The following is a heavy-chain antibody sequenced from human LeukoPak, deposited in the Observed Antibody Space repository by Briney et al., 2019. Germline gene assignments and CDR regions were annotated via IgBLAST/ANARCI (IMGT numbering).Heavy chain of an antibody. CDR2: MNPNSGNT. D-gene: IGHD6-13*01. J-gene: IGHJ6*03. V-gene: IGHV1-8*03. Sequence: GASVKVSCKASGYTFTSYDINWVRQATGQGLEWMGWMNPNSGNTGYAQKFQGRVTITRNTSISTAYMELSSLRSEDTAVHYCASGHSSSWYRGYYYYMDVWGKGTTVTVSS. CDR1: GYTFTSYD. CDR3: ASGHSSSWYRGYYYYMDV.